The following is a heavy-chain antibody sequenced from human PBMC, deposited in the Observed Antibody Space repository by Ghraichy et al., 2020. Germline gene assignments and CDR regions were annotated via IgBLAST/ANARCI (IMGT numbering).Heavy chain of an antibody. CDR1: GGTFSSYA. CDR2: IIPIFGTA. V-gene: IGHV1-69*06. D-gene: IGHD3-10*01. J-gene: IGHJ6*02. Sequence: SVKVSCKASGGTFSSYAISWVRQAPGQGLEWMGGIIPIFGTANYAQKFQGRVTITADKSTSTAYMELSSLRSEDTAVYYCARVGILWFGELLSDLYSYYGMDVWGQGTTVTVSS. CDR3: ARVGILWFGELLSDLYSYYGMDV.